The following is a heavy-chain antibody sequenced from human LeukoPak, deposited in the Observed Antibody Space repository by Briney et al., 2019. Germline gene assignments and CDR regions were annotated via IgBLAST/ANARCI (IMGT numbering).Heavy chain of an antibody. D-gene: IGHD3-22*01. CDR3: ARTDSSGYFDRQRHIDY. CDR1: GYTFTSYY. J-gene: IGHJ4*02. V-gene: IGHV1-46*01. CDR2: INPSGGST. Sequence: ASVTVSCTASGYTFTSYYMHWVRQAPGQGLEWMGIINPSGGSTSYAQKFQGRVTMTRDTSTSTVYMELSSLRSEDTAVYYCARTDSSGYFDRQRHIDYWGQGTLVTVSS.